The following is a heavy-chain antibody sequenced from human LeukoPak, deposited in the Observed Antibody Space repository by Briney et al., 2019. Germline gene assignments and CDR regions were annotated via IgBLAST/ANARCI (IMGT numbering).Heavy chain of an antibody. V-gene: IGHV4-34*01. CDR1: GGSFSGYY. D-gene: IGHD6-25*01. CDR2: INHSGST. J-gene: IGHJ4*02. CDR3: ARSGSPEFDY. Sequence: SETLSLTCAVYGGSFSGYYWSWIRQPPGKGLEWIGEINHSGSTNYNPSLKSRVTISVDKSKNQFSLKLSSVTAADTAVYYCARSGSPEFDYWGQGTLVTVSS.